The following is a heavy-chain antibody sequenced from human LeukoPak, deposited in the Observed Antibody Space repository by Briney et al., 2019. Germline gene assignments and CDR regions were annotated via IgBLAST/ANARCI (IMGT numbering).Heavy chain of an antibody. J-gene: IGHJ6*02. Sequence: GRSLRLSCAASGFTFSSYGMHWVRQAPGKGLEWVAVISYDGSNKYYADSVKGRFTISRDNSKNTLYLQMNSLRAEDTAVYYCAKDRGYEGYYGMDVWGQGTTVTVSS. V-gene: IGHV3-30*18. CDR2: ISYDGSNK. CDR1: GFTFSSYG. CDR3: AKDRGYEGYYGMDV. D-gene: IGHD5-12*01.